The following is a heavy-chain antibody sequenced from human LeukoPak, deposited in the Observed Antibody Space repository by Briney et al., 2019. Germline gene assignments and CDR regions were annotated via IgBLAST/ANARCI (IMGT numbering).Heavy chain of an antibody. CDR3: ARSSGWIDC. CDR1: GYSVSSNSAA. D-gene: IGHD6-25*01. J-gene: IGHJ4*02. V-gene: IGHV6-1*01. Sequence: SQTLSLTCAISGYSVSSNSAAWNWIRQSPSRGLEWLGRTYYRSKWYKHYAVSVKGRISVNPDTSKNQFSLQLNSVTPEDTAVYYCARSSGWIDCWGQGTLVTVSS. CDR2: TYYRSKWYK.